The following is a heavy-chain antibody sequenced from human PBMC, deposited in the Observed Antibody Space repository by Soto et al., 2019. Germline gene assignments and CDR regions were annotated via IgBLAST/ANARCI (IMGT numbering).Heavy chain of an antibody. V-gene: IGHV3-23*01. CDR2: ISGSGGST. Sequence: EVQLLESGGGLVQPGGSLRLSCAASGFTFSSYAMSWVRQAPGKGLEWVSAISGSGGSTYYADSVKGRFTISRDNSKNTLYLQMNSLRAEDTAVYYGAKDGAVMIVPFAVVYFQHWGQGTLVTVSS. CDR1: GFTFSSYA. CDR3: AKDGAVMIVPFAVVYFQH. J-gene: IGHJ1*01. D-gene: IGHD3-22*01.